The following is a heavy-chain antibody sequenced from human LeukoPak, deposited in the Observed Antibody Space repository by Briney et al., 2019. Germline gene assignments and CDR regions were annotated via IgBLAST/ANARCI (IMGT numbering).Heavy chain of an antibody. Sequence: ASVKVSCKASGGTFSSYAISWVRQAPGQGLEWMGWISAYNGNTNYAQKLQGRVTMTTDTSTSTAYMELRSLRSDDTAVYYCARYYYDSSGYPVDYWGQGTLVTVSS. CDR3: ARYYYDSSGYPVDY. CDR2: ISAYNGNT. J-gene: IGHJ4*02. V-gene: IGHV1-18*01. CDR1: GGTFSSYA. D-gene: IGHD3-22*01.